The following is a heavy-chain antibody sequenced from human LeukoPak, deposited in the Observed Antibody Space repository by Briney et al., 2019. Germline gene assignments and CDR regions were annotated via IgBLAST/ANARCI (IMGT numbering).Heavy chain of an antibody. CDR1: GGSFSGYY. J-gene: IGHJ6*03. CDR3: ARVGGWGARLGVWSSHYYYMDV. D-gene: IGHD6-6*01. CDR2: INHSGST. Sequence: SETLSLTCAVYGGSFSGYYWSWIRQPPGKGLEWIGEINHSGSTNYNPSLKSRVTISVDTSKNQFSLKLSSVTAADTAVYYCARVGGWGARLGVWSSHYYYMDVWGKGTTVTVSS. V-gene: IGHV4-34*01.